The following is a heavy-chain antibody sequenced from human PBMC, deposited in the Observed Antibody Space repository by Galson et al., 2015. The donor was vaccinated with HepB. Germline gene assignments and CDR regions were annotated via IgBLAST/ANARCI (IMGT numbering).Heavy chain of an antibody. D-gene: IGHD6-13*01. Sequence: SVKVSCKASGYTFTSYYMHWVRQAPGQGLEWMGIINPSGGSTSYAQKFQGRVTMTRDTPTSTVYMELSSLRSEDTAVYYCAREGGVAAAGLDYWGQGTLVTVSS. J-gene: IGHJ4*02. CDR1: GYTFTSYY. CDR3: AREGGVAAAGLDY. V-gene: IGHV1-46*03. CDR2: INPSGGST.